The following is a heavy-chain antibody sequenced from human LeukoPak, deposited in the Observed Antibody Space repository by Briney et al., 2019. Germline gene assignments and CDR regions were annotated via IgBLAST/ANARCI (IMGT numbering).Heavy chain of an antibody. CDR1: GFTFSSYE. CDR3: ARDRLGSSGDFDM. CDR2: ISSSGSTI. Sequence: PGGSLRLSCAASGFTFSSYEMHWVRQAPGKGLEWISYISSSGSTIHYADSVKGRFTISRDNAKNSLYLQMNSLRAEDTTVYYCARDRLGSSGDFDMWGQGTMVTVSS. D-gene: IGHD6-19*01. V-gene: IGHV3-48*03. J-gene: IGHJ3*02.